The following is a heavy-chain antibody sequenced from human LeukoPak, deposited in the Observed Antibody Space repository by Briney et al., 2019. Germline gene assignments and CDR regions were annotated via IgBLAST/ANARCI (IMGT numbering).Heavy chain of an antibody. CDR3: AADQGGSYYCYGMDV. D-gene: IGHD1-26*01. V-gene: IGHV1-58*02. Sequence: GASVKVSCKASRFTFTSSAMQWVRQARGQRLEWIGWIVVGSGNTNYAQKFQERVTIARDMSTSTAYMELSSLRSEDTAVYYCAADQGGSYYCYGMDVWGQGTTVTVSS. J-gene: IGHJ6*02. CDR2: IVVGSGNT. CDR1: RFTFTSSA.